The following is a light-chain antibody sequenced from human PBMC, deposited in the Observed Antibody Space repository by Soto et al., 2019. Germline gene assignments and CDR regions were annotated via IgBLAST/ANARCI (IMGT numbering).Light chain of an antibody. J-gene: IGKJ1*01. CDR1: QSISSW. CDR2: KTS. CDR3: QHYKDYSWT. V-gene: IGKV1-5*03. Sequence: DIHMTQSPSTLSASVGDRVTITCRASQSISSWLAWYQQKPGKAPKLLIYKTSILETGVPSRFSGSGSGTEFTLTISSLQPDDFATYYCQHYKDYSWTFGQGTKVEVK.